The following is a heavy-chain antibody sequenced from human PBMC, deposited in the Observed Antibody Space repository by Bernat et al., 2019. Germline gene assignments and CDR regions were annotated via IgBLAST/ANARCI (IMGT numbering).Heavy chain of an antibody. V-gene: IGHV3-11*05. J-gene: IGHJ6*03. CDR2: ISSSSSYT. CDR3: ARGTSTSAPYMDV. CDR1: GFTFSDYY. Sequence: QVQLVESGGGLVKPGGSLRLPCAASGFTFSDYYMSWIRQSLGKGLDCVSYISSSSSYTNYADSVKGRLAISRDNAKMSLYLQVNSLGAEGTAVYYCARGTSTSAPYMDVWGKGTTVTVSS.